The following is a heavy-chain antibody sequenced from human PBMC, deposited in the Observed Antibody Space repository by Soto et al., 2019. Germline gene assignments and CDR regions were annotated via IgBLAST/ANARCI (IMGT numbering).Heavy chain of an antibody. J-gene: IGHJ4*02. D-gene: IGHD4-17*01. CDR1: GDSVSSNSAA. Sequence: SQTLSFTCAISGDSVSSNSAAWNWIRQSPSRGLEWLGRTYYRSKWYNDYAVSVKSRITINPDTSKNQFSLKLSSVTAADTAVYYCARYQPTTVTFDYWGQGTLVTVSS. CDR2: TYYRSKWYN. V-gene: IGHV6-1*01. CDR3: ARYQPTTVTFDY.